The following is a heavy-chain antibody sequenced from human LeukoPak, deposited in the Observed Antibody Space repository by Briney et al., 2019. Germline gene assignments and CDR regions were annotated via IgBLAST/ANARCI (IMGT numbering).Heavy chain of an antibody. CDR3: ARDRRAYGDYSFDL. V-gene: IGHV4-39*07. CDR1: GGSISSSSYY. CDR2: IYYSGST. Sequence: PSETLSLTCTVSGGSISSSSYYWGWIRQPPGKGLEWIGSIYYSGSTYYNPSLKSRVTISVDTSKNQFSLKLSSVTAADTAVYYCARDRRAYGDYSFDLWGRGTLVTVSS. J-gene: IGHJ2*01. D-gene: IGHD4-17*01.